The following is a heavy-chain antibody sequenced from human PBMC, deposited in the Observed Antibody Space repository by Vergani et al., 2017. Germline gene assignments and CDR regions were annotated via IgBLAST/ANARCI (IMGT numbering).Heavy chain of an antibody. CDR1: GGSISTGGYY. J-gene: IGHJ4*02. D-gene: IGHD2-2*01. V-gene: IGHV4-31*03. Sequence: QVHLQESGPGLVKPSETLSLSCTVSGGSISTGGYYWTWIRQRPGKALEWIGFVYDSWNTYYNPSLEGRVSISADTSKNQFSLKLNFVTAADPAVYYCARRSYMPAPPTYYSFDFWGRGTLVTVSS. CDR2: VYDSWNT. CDR3: ARRSYMPAPPTYYSFDF.